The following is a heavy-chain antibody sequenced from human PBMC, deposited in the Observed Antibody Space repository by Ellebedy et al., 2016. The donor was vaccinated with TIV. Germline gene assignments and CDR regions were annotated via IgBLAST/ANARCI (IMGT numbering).Heavy chain of an antibody. J-gene: IGHJ6*02. D-gene: IGHD2-21*01. CDR2: IYPGDSDT. V-gene: IGHV5-51*01. CDR3: ARVVKGMDV. CDR1: GYSFTSYW. Sequence: GGSLRLXXKGSGYSFTSYWISWVRQMPGKGLEWMGIIYPGDSDTRYSPSFQGQVTISADKSISTAYLQWSSLKASDTAMYYCARVVKGMDVWGQGTTVTVSS.